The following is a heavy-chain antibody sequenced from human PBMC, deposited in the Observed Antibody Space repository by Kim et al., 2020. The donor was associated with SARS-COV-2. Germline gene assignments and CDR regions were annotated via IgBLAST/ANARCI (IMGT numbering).Heavy chain of an antibody. CDR1: GFTFSSYA. CDR3: AKDRGRIIANSVYSWFDP. D-gene: IGHD1-26*01. Sequence: GGSLRLSCAASGFTFSSYAMSWVRQAPGKGLEWVSAISGSGGSTYYADSVKGRFTISRDNSKNTLYLQMNSLRAEDTAVYYCAKDRGRIIANSVYSWFDPWGQGTLVTVSS. J-gene: IGHJ5*02. CDR2: ISGSGGST. V-gene: IGHV3-23*01.